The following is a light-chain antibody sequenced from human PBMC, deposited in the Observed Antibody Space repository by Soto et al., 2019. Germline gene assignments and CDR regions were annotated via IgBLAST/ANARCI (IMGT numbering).Light chain of an antibody. J-gene: IGKJ1*01. CDR2: VAS. V-gene: IGKV3-15*01. CDR3: QQYKNWPPVT. CDR1: QSVSSN. Sequence: EIVMTQSPATLSVSPGERATLSCRASQSVSSNLAWYQQKPGQAPRLLIYVASTRATGIPARFSGSGSGTEFTLTISSLQSEAFAVNYCQQYKNWPPVTFGQGTKVEIK.